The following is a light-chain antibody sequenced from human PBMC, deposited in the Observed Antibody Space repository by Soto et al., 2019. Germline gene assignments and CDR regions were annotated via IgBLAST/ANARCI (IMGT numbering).Light chain of an antibody. V-gene: IGLV2-14*01. CDR2: AVT. J-gene: IGLJ1*01. CDR1: SSDVGGYNY. Sequence: QSVLTQPASVSGSPGQSITISCTGISSDVGGYNYVSWYQQHPGKAPKLMIYAVTDRPSGVSSRLSGSKSGNTASLTISGLQAEDEADYYCSSYTSSSTLFGTGTKVTVL. CDR3: SSYTSSSTL.